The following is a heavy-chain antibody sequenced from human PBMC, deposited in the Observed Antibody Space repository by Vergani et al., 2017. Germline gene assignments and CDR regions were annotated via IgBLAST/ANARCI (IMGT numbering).Heavy chain of an antibody. CDR1: GGSFTSYH. Sequence: QVQLQQWGGGLLKPSETLSLTCVVNGGSFTSYHWTWIRQSPGEGLEWVGNIDHTGRPDYNPSFKSRLTMSVGKSRNQFSLTLSSVTATDTAIYFCARVNTKTNGHLYYYYYMDVWGQGTAVTVS. V-gene: IGHV4-34*01. D-gene: IGHD2-8*01. J-gene: IGHJ6*03. CDR2: IDHTGRP. CDR3: ARVNTKTNGHLYYYYYMDV.